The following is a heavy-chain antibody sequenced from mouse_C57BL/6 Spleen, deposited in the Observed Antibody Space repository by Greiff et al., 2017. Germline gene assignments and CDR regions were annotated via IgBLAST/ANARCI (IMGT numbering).Heavy chain of an antibody. D-gene: IGHD2-12*01. Sequence: QVQLQQPGAELVMPGASVKLSCKASGYTFTSYWMHWVKQRPGQGLEWIGEIDPSDSYTNYNQQFKGKSTLPVDQSSRPASMQLSSLTYEDCAVYYEARRDSCNNYAMEDWGKGTTVTVSS. V-gene: IGHV1-69*01. J-gene: IGHJ4*01. CDR3: ARRDSCNNYAMED. CDR2: IDPSDSYT. CDR1: GYTFTSYW.